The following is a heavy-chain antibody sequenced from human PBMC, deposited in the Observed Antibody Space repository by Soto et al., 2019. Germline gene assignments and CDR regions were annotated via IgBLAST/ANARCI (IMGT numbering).Heavy chain of an antibody. CDR3: ARVAVAARPRWYNWFDP. Sequence: QEQLVHSGAEVKKPGASVKVSCKTSGYTFTDYDINWVRQATGQGLEWIGWMNPNSGETGYAQQFQGRVTMTRSASLSTDYLELSSLRSEATAVYYCARVAVAARPRWYNWFDPWGQGTLVTVSS. J-gene: IGHJ5*02. CDR1: GYTFTDYD. CDR2: MNPNSGET. D-gene: IGHD2-15*01. V-gene: IGHV1-8*01.